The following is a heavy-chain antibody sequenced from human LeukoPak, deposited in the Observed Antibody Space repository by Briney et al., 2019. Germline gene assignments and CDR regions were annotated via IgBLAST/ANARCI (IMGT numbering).Heavy chain of an antibody. J-gene: IGHJ5*02. CDR2: IYHSGST. D-gene: IGHD4-23*01. V-gene: IGHV4-30-2*01. CDR3: ARGVGTGNWFDP. Sequence: PSETLSLTCAVSGGSISSGGYCWSWIRQPPGKGLEWIGYIYHSGSTYYNPSLKSRVTISVDRSKNQFSLKLSSVTAADTAVYYCARGVGTGNWFDPWGQGTLVTVSS. CDR1: GGSISSGGYC.